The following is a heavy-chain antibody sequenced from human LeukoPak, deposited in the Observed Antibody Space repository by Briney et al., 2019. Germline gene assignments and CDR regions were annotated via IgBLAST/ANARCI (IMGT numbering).Heavy chain of an antibody. V-gene: IGHV1-69*05. J-gene: IGHJ4*02. CDR2: IIPIFGTA. CDR3: ARNTVPTKGPVAYFDY. Sequence: SVKVSCKASGGTFSSYAISWVRQAPGQGLEWMGGIIPIFGTANYAQKFQGRVTITTDESTSTAYMELSSLRSEDTAVYYCARNTVPTKGPVAYFDYWGQGTLVTVSS. CDR1: GGTFSSYA. D-gene: IGHD4-11*01.